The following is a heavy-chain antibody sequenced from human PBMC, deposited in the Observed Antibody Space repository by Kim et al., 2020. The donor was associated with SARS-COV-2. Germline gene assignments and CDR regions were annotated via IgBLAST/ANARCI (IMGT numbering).Heavy chain of an antibody. D-gene: IGHD3-10*01. CDR3: ARRNEGYSGSGYMDV. V-gene: IGHV3-23*01. CDR1: GFSFSDYG. Sequence: GGSLRLSCAGSGFSFSDYGMNWVRQAPGRGLEWVSAISDGGTSTFDADSVKGRFTISRDNSKNMLYLQMNGLRAEDTAVYYCARRNEGYSGSGYMDVWGQGTTVTVSS. J-gene: IGHJ6*01. CDR2: ISDGGTST.